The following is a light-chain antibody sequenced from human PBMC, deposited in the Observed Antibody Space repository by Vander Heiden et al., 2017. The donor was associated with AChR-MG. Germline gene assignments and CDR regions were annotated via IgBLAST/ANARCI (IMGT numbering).Light chain of an antibody. CDR2: DVS. J-gene: IGLJ3*02. CDR1: SSDVGGYNY. V-gene: IGLV2-14*03. CDR3: NSYTSSSTLV. Sequence: QSALTQPASVSGSHGQSITISCIGTSSDVGGYNYVSWYQHHPGKAPKLMIYDVSNRPSGVSNRFSGSKSGNTASLTISGLQAEDEADYYCNSYTSSSTLVFGGGTKVTVL.